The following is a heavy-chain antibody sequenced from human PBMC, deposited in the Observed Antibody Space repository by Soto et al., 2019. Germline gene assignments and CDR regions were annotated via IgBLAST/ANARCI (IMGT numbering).Heavy chain of an antibody. D-gene: IGHD5-18*01. J-gene: IGHJ6*02. CDR1: GYTFTGYY. V-gene: IGHV1-2*04. CDR2: INPNSGGT. Sequence: ASVKVSCKASGYTFTGYYMHWGRQAPGQGLEWMGWINPNSGGTNYAQKFQGWVTMTRDTSISTAYMELSRLRSDDTAVYYCARAPGMQLYYYYAMAVWGQGTTVTGSS. CDR3: ARAPGMQLYYYYAMAV.